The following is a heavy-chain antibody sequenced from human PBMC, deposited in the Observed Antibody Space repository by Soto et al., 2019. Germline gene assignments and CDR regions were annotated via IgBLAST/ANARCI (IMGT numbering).Heavy chain of an antibody. V-gene: IGHV1-18*01. Sequence: ASVKVSCKASGYTFTSYGISWVRQAPGQGLEWMGRISAYSGNTNYAQKLQGRVTMTTDTSTSTAYMELSSLRSEDTVVYYCLTGGGLFCSAGDCHDYWGQGTLVTVAS. J-gene: IGHJ4*02. CDR1: GYTFTSYG. D-gene: IGHD2-21*02. CDR2: ISAYSGNT. CDR3: LTGGGLFCSAGDCHDY.